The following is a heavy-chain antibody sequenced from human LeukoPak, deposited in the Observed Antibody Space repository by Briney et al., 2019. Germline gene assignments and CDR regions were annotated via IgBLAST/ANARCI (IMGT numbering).Heavy chain of an antibody. CDR3: ARSDILTGYNAFDI. D-gene: IGHD3-9*01. V-gene: IGHV4-34*01. J-gene: IGHJ3*02. CDR2: INHSGST. Sequence: SETLSLTCTVSGGSISSYYWSWIRQPPGKGLEWIGEINHSGSTNYNPSLKSRVAISVDTSKNQFSLKLSSVTAADTAVYYCARSDILTGYNAFDIWGQGTMVTVSS. CDR1: GGSISSYY.